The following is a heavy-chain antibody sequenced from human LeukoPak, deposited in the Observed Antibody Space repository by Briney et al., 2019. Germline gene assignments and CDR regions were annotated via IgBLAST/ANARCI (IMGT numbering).Heavy chain of an antibody. CDR2: INEDGSYK. CDR3: ARDATRGGDNDY. J-gene: IGHJ4*02. V-gene: IGHV3-7*01. Sequence: GGSLRLSCAVSGFTFTSYWMSWVRQAPGKGLEWVANINEDGSYKFHVDSVKGRLTIPRDNSKNSLYLQMSSLRADDTAVYYCARDATRGGDNDYWGQGTRVIVSS. CDR1: GFTFTSYW. D-gene: IGHD2-21*02.